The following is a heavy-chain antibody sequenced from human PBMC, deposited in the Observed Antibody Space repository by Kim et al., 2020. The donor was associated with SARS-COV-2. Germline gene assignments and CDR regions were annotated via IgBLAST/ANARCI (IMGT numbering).Heavy chain of an antibody. J-gene: IGHJ5*02. CDR1: GGSFSGYY. D-gene: IGHD6-13*01. CDR2: INHSGST. CDR3: ARGPYSSSWYWFDP. Sequence: SETLSLTCAVYGGSFSGYYWSWIRQPPGKGLEWIGEINHSGSTNYNPSLKSRVTISVDTSKNQFSLKLSSVTAADTAVYYCARGPYSSSWYWFDPWGQGT. V-gene: IGHV4-34*01.